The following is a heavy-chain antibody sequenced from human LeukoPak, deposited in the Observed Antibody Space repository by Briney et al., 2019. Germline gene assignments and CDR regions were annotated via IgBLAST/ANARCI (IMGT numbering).Heavy chain of an antibody. D-gene: IGHD3-22*01. Sequence: SETLSLTCTVSGGSISSYYWSWIRQSPGKGLEWIGYVYYRGSTNYNPSLKSRVTISVDTSENQFSLKLSSVTAADTAIYYCARSPPGSYDSRGYFDYWGQGTLVTVSS. J-gene: IGHJ4*02. V-gene: IGHV4-59*01. CDR1: GGSISSYY. CDR3: ARSPPGSYDSRGYFDY. CDR2: VYYRGST.